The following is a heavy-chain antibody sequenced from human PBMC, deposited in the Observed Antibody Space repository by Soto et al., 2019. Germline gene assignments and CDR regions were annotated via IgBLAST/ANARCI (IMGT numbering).Heavy chain of an antibody. Sequence: PGGSLRLSCAASGFTFSSYWSWIRQPPGKGLEWIGYIYYSGSTNYNPSLKSRVTISVDTSKNQFSLKLSSVTAADTAVYYCARHWSNYADNWFDPWGQGTLVTVSS. CDR3: ARHWSNYADNWFDP. CDR2: IYYSGST. CDR1: GFTFSSY. D-gene: IGHD4-4*01. V-gene: IGHV4-59*08. J-gene: IGHJ5*02.